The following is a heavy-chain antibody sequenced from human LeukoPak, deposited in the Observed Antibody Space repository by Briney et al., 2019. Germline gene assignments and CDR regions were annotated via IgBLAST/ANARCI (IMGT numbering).Heavy chain of an antibody. CDR3: ARHPLPDPTGWFDP. Sequence: SETLSLTCTVSGGSISSSSYYWGWIRQPPAKGLERIGGIYYSGSTYYNPSLKSRVTISVDTSKNQCSLKLSSVTAADTAVYYCARHPLPDPTGWFDPCGQGTLVTVSS. D-gene: IGHD2-2*01. CDR2: IYYSGST. J-gene: IGHJ5*02. V-gene: IGHV4-39*01. CDR1: GGSISSSSYY.